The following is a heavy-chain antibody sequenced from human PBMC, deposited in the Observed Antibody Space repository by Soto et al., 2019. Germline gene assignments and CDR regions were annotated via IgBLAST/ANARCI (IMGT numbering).Heavy chain of an antibody. Sequence: PGGSLRLSCAASGITFKNYALHWVRQAPGKGLEGVAIISYNGGDEYYADSVKGRFTISRDNSKNTVYLQMNSLRTEDTALYYCVRDIQNSGYPDIWGQGTMVTVSS. CDR2: ISYNGGDE. V-gene: IGHV3-30-3*01. CDR3: VRDIQNSGYPDI. CDR1: GITFKNYA. D-gene: IGHD3-22*01. J-gene: IGHJ3*02.